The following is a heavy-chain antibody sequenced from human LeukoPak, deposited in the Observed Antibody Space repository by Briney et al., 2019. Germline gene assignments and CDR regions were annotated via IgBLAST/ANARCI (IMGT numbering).Heavy chain of an antibody. V-gene: IGHV1-2*02. Sequence: GASVKVSCKTSGYTFTGYYMHWVRQAPGQGLEWMGWINPNTGGTNYAQKFQGRVTMTRDTSISTAYMELSRLRSDDTAVYYCARDIVVVVAATPEGWFDPWGQGTLVTVSS. CDR1: GYTFTGYY. CDR2: INPNTGGT. CDR3: ARDIVVVVAATPEGWFDP. D-gene: IGHD2-15*01. J-gene: IGHJ5*02.